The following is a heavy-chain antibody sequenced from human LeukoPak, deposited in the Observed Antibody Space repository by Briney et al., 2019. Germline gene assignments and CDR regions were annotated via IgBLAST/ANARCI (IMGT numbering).Heavy chain of an antibody. CDR2: IYYSGST. Sequence: SETLSLTCTVSGGSISSSSYYWGWIRQPPGKGLEWIGSIYYSGSTYYNPSFKSRVTISVDTSKNQFSLKLSSVTAADTAVYYCARQSSGWYRDWDYWGQGTLVTVSS. J-gene: IGHJ4*02. D-gene: IGHD6-19*01. CDR1: GGSISSSSYY. V-gene: IGHV4-39*01. CDR3: ARQSSGWYRDWDY.